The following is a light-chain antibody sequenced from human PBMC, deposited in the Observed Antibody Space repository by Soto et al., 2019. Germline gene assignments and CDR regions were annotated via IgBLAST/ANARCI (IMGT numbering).Light chain of an antibody. CDR1: QSISSY. CDR2: AAS. Sequence: DIQMTQSPSFLSASVGDRVTITCRASQSISSYLNWYQQKPGKAPKLLIYAASRLHSGVPSRFSGSGSGTDFTLTISRLQPEDFATHECQQSRTFGQGTKVEIK. J-gene: IGKJ1*01. V-gene: IGKV1-39*01. CDR3: QQSRT.